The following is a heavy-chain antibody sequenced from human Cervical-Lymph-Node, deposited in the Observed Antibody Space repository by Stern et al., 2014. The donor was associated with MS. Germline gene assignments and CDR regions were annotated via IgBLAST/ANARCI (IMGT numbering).Heavy chain of an antibody. V-gene: IGHV4-31*03. J-gene: IGHJ6*02. CDR1: GGSINNGDYY. D-gene: IGHD1-1*01. CDR3: ARELSGMYGMDV. Sequence: QVQLQESCPGLVKPSQTLSLTCTVSGGSINNGDYYWSWVRQHPGKGLEWLGYIYYSGPTYYNPSLKGRLTISVDTSKRHFSLKLTSVTAADTAVYYCARELSGMYGMDVWGQGTTVTVSS. CDR2: IYYSGPT.